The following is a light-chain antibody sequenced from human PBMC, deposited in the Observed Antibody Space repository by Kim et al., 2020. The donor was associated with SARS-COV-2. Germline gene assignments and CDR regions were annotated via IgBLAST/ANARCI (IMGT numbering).Light chain of an antibody. CDR2: YDS. V-gene: IGLV3-21*04. CDR1: SVRSKS. J-gene: IGLJ2*01. Sequence: PGKRGRIPSGGNSVRSKSVDWDQHKPGQAPVRVISYDSDRPSGIPERYSGSNSGNTATLTISRVEAGDEADYYCQVWHSTSDHRVVFGGGTQLTVL. CDR3: QVWHSTSDHRVV.